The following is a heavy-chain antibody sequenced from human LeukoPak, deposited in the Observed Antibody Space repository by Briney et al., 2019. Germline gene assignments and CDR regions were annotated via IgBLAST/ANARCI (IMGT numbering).Heavy chain of an antibody. D-gene: IGHD3-9*01. CDR1: GFTFSNYG. CDR3: AKDAGYYDILTGHYFDY. Sequence: GGSLRLSCAASGFTFSNYGIHWVRQAPGKGLDWVAFIRYDASNKYYADSVKGRFAISRDNSKNTLYLQMNSLRAEDTAVYYCAKDAGYYDILTGHYFDYWGQGTLVTVSS. CDR2: IRYDASNK. J-gene: IGHJ4*02. V-gene: IGHV3-30*02.